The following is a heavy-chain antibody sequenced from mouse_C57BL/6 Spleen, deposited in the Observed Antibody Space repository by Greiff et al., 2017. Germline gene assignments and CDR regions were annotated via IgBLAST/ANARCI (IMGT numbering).Heavy chain of an antibody. CDR2: IWSDGST. CDR3: ARDYYGSPYAMDY. V-gene: IGHV2-6*03. D-gene: IGHD1-1*01. CDR1: GFSLTSYG. Sequence: QVQLKESGPGLVAPSQRLSITCTVSGFSLTSYGVHWVRQPPGKGLEWLVVIWSDGSTTYNSALKSRLSISKDNSKSQVYLKMKSLQTDDTAMYYCARDYYGSPYAMDYWGQGTSVTVSS. J-gene: IGHJ4*01.